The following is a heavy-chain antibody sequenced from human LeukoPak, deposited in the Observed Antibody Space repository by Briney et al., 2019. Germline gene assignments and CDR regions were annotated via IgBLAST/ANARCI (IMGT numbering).Heavy chain of an antibody. CDR2: IYYSGST. D-gene: IGHD3-22*01. CDR3: ASSGLFSRDAFDI. J-gene: IGHJ3*02. Sequence: SETLSLTCTVSGGSISSSSYYWGWIRQPPGKGLEWIGSIYYSGSTYYNPSLKSRVTISVDTSKNQFSLKLSSVTAADTAVYYCASSGLFSRDAFDIWGQGTMVTVSS. CDR1: GGSISSSSYY. V-gene: IGHV4-39*07.